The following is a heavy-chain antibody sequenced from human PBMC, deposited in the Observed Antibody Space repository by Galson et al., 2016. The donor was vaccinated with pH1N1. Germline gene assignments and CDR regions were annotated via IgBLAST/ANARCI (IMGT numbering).Heavy chain of an antibody. CDR2: IIPIYGTP. D-gene: IGHD1-1*01. V-gene: IGHV1-69*13. Sequence: SVKVSCKASGGSFAIYAVSWVRQAPGQGLEWMGRIIPIYGTPNYAQKFHDRLTTTADAYTTTDYMELNSLISADTAIYYCARPGRTETTKEGFAWGYGMDVWGQGTTVTVSS. CDR1: GGSFAIYA. J-gene: IGHJ6*02. CDR3: ARPGRTETTKEGFAWGYGMDV.